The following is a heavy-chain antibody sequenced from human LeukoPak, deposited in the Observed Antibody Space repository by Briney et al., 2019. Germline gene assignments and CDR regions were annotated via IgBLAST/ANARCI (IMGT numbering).Heavy chain of an antibody. CDR1: GDSVSSNTAT. CDR3: ARDTVAGNYFGY. CDR2: TYYRSKWFY. J-gene: IGHJ4*02. V-gene: IGHV6-1*01. Sequence: SQTLSLTCAISGDSVSSNTATWSWVRQSPSRGLEWLGRTYYRSKWFYEYALSVKSRMTVNPDTSKNQFSLQLNSVTPEDTAVYYCARDTVAGNYFGYWGQGTLVTVSS. D-gene: IGHD4-23*01.